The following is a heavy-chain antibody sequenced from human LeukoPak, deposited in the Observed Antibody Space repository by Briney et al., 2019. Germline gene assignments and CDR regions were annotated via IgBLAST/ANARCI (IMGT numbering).Heavy chain of an antibody. D-gene: IGHD1-26*01. V-gene: IGHV3-30*18. CDR3: AKNGGSYGVY. Sequence: GGSLRLSCAASGFTFSSYGMHWVRQAPGKGLEWVAVISYDGSNKYYADSVKGRFTISRDNSKNTLYLQMNSLRAEDTAVYYCAKNGGSYGVYWGQGTLVTVSS. J-gene: IGHJ4*02. CDR1: GFTFSSYG. CDR2: ISYDGSNK.